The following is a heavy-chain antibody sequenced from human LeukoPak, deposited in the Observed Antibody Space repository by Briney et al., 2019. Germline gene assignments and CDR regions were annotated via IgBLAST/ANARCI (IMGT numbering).Heavy chain of an antibody. D-gene: IGHD3-10*01. V-gene: IGHV4-4*07. J-gene: IGHJ4*02. CDR2: IFISEST. CDR3: ARVSNYGSGAVDY. Sequence: SETLSLTCTVSGGSITSYYWSWVRQPAGKGLEWIGRIFISESTNYNPSLKSRVTMSVDTSKNQFSLKLSSVTAADTAVYYCARVSNYGSGAVDYWGQGTLVTVSS. CDR1: GGSITSYY.